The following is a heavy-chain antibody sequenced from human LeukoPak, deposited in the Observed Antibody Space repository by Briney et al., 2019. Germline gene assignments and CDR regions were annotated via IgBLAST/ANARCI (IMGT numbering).Heavy chain of an antibody. CDR2: IYYSGST. V-gene: IGHV4-39*01. D-gene: IGHD3-22*01. CDR1: GGPISSSSYY. Sequence: SETLSLTCTVSGGPISSSSYYWGWIRQPPGKGLEWIGSIYYSGSTYYNPSLKSRVTISVDTSKNQFSLKLSSVTAADTAVYYCASQRTVTMIGGFDYWGQGTLVTVSS. CDR3: ASQRTVTMIGGFDY. J-gene: IGHJ4*02.